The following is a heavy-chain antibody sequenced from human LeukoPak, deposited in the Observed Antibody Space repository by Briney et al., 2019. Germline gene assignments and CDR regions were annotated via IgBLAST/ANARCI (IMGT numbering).Heavy chain of an antibody. Sequence: GGSLRLSCAASGFTFSSYSMNWVRQAPGKGLEWVSSISSSSSYIYYADSVKGRFTISRDNAKNSLYLQMNSLRAEDTAVYYCASSLRSNYALDYWGQGTLVTVSS. CDR3: ASSLRSNYALDY. V-gene: IGHV3-21*01. D-gene: IGHD4-11*01. CDR2: ISSSSSYI. CDR1: GFTFSSYS. J-gene: IGHJ4*02.